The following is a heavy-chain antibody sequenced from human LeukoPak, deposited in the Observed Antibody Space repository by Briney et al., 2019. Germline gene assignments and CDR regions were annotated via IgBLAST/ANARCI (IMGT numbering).Heavy chain of an antibody. V-gene: IGHV4-4*02. CDR2: IYHSEST. CDR3: ARRLYSGYDFDYYGLDV. D-gene: IGHD5-12*01. CDR1: GGSITSSNW. Sequence: PSGTLSLTCAVSGGSITSSNWWNWVRQPPGKGLEWIGEIYHSESTSYNPSLKSRVTISVDKSKNQFSLKLSSVTAADTAVYYCARRLYSGYDFDYYGLDVWGQGTTVTVSS. J-gene: IGHJ6*02.